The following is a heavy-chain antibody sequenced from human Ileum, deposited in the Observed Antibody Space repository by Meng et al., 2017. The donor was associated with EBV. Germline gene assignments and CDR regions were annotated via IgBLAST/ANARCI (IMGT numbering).Heavy chain of an antibody. J-gene: IGHJ4*02. CDR2: IYYSGNT. V-gene: IGHV4-39*07. D-gene: IGHD3-22*01. CDR3: ARFSQSNVQWLLGAY. CDR1: XASISTTINY. Sequence: QRQLQESGPGLVKPSXXXXLTXXVXXASISTTINYWGWIRQAPGRGLEWIGNIYYSGNTIYNPSLKSRVTISVDTSKNQYALKLNSVSAAHTAVYYCARFSQSNVQWLLGAYWGQGTLVTVSS.